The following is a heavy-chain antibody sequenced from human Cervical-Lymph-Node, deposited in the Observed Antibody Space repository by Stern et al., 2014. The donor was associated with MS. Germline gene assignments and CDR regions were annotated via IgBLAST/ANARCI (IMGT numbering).Heavy chain of an antibody. CDR2: ISADNGNT. CDR1: GYTFTSYG. D-gene: IGHD6-25*01. V-gene: IGHV1-18*04. CDR3: ARSGTRVPRGY. J-gene: IGHJ4*02. Sequence: VQLVESGPEVKKPGASVKVSCKASGYTFTSYGIAWVRQAPGQGLEWMGWISADNGNTNYERKLQGRVTLTTNTTTSTAYMELRSLRSDDTAIYFCARSGTRVPRGYWGQGTLITVSS.